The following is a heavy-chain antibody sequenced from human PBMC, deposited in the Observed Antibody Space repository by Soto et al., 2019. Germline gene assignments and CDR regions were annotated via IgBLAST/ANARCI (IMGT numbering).Heavy chain of an antibody. CDR3: ARVKSGLGYYYDSSGYTDAFDI. CDR2: IYYSGST. CDR1: GGSISSSSYY. Sequence: SETLSLTCTVSGGSISSSSYYWGWIRQPPGKGLEWIGSIYYSGSTYYNPSLKSRVTISVDKSKNQFSLKLSSVTAADTAVYYCARVKSGLGYYYDSSGYTDAFDIWGQGTRVTVSS. D-gene: IGHD3-22*01. V-gene: IGHV4-39*07. J-gene: IGHJ3*02.